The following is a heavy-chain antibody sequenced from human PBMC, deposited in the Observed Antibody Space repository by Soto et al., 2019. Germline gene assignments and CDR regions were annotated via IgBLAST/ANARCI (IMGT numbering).Heavy chain of an antibody. D-gene: IGHD3-10*01. J-gene: IGHJ6*02. Sequence: ASVKVSCKASGYTFTSYAMHWVRQAPGQRLEWMGWINAGNGNTKYSQKFQGRVTITRDTSASTAYMELSSLRSEDTAVYYCERDSVRGDTPLGMEVWGQGTTVTVSS. CDR1: GYTFTSYA. CDR3: ERDSVRGDTPLGMEV. V-gene: IGHV1-3*01. CDR2: INAGNGNT.